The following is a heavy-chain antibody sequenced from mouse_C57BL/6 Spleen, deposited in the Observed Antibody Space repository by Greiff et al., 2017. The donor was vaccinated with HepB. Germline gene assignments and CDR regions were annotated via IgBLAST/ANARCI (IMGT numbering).Heavy chain of an antibody. J-gene: IGHJ3*01. CDR3: AREGYSGYRPWFAY. Sequence: QVQLQQPGAELVKPGASVKMSCKASGYTFTSYWITWVKQRPGQGLEWIGDIYPGSGSTNYNEKFKSKATLTVDTSSSTAYMQLSSLTSEDSAVYYCAREGYSGYRPWFAYWGQGILVTVSA. CDR1: GYTFTSYW. CDR2: IYPGSGST. D-gene: IGHD1-1*02. V-gene: IGHV1-55*01.